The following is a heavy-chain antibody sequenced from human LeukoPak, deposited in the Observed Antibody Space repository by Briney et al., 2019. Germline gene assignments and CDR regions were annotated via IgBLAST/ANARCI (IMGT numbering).Heavy chain of an antibody. CDR3: ARGVYIAAAQYAY. J-gene: IGHJ4*02. V-gene: IGHV4-59*01. Sequence: SETLSLTCTVSGGSIYSYYWSWIRQPPGKGLEWIGYIYYSGSTNYNPSLKSRVTISVDTSKNQFSLKLSSVTAADTAVYYCARGVYIAAAQYAYWGQGTLVTVSS. CDR1: GGSIYSYY. CDR2: IYYSGST. D-gene: IGHD6-13*01.